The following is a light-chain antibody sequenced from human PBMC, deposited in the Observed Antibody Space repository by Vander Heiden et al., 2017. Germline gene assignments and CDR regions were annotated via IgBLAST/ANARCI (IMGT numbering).Light chain of an antibody. CDR1: TANIGAGYD. V-gene: IGLV1-40*01. CDR2: GNN. J-gene: IGLJ3*02. Sequence: QPVLTPPPSVSGAPGQRVTVSCTGTTANIGAGYDVHWYQQLPGTAPKLFIYGNNIRPSGVPDRFSGSNSGASASLAITGLQPEDEADYYCQSYDSSLSHFVVFGGGTKLTVL. CDR3: QSYDSSLSHFVV.